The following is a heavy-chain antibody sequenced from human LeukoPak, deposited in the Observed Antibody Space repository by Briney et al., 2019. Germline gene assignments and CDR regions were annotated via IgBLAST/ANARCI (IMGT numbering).Heavy chain of an antibody. V-gene: IGHV1/OR15-1*02. CDR2: INPNSGGT. J-gene: IGHJ4*02. Sequence: GASVKVSCKASGYIFTDYYMHWVRQAPGQELGWMGRINPNSGGTNYAQKFQGRVTMTRDTSISTAYTELSSLRSEDTATYYCARDGGSSWYRPSDYWGQGTLVTVSS. D-gene: IGHD6-13*01. CDR3: ARDGGSSWYRPSDY. CDR1: GYIFTDYY.